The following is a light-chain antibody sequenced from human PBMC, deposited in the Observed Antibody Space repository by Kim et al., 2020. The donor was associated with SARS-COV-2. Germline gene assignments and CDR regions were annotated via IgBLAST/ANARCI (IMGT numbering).Light chain of an antibody. CDR3: QVWDSSSDRWV. CDR1: NIGSKS. J-gene: IGLJ3*02. V-gene: IGLV3-21*04. Sequence: PGKTARITCGGNNIGSKSVHWYQQKPGQAPVLVIYYDSDRPSGIPERFSGSNSGNTATLTISRVEAGDEADYYCQVWDSSSDRWVFGGGTQLTVL. CDR2: YDS.